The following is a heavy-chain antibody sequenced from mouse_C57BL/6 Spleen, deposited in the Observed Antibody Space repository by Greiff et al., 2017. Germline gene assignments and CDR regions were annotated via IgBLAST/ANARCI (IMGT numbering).Heavy chain of an antibody. CDR1: GYSFTGYY. CDR2: INPSTGGT. V-gene: IGHV1-42*01. D-gene: IGHD1-1*01. J-gene: IGHJ1*03. CDR3: ARDYGSSYWYFDV. Sequence: VQLKESGPELVKPGASVKISCKSSGYSFTGYYMNWVKQSPEKSLEWIGEINPSTGGTTYNQQFKAKATLTVDKSASTAYMQLKSLTSVDSAVYYCARDYGSSYWYFDVWGTGTTVTVTS.